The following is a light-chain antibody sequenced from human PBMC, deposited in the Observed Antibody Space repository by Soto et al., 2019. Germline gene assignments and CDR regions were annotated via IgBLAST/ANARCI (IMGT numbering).Light chain of an antibody. CDR2: DAS. CDR3: QQYNSYWT. J-gene: IGKJ1*01. Sequence: DIQMTQSPSTLSASVGDRVTITCRASQSISSWLAWYQQKPGKAPKLLIYDASSLESGVPSRFSGSGSGTAFTLTISSLQPDDFATYYCQQYNSYWTFGQGTKVDIK. CDR1: QSISSW. V-gene: IGKV1-5*01.